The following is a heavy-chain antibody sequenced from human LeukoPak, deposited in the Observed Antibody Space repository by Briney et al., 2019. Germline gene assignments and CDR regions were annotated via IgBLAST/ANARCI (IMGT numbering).Heavy chain of an antibody. J-gene: IGHJ4*02. V-gene: IGHV4-4*07. CDR2: VHVTRGT. D-gene: IGHD1-26*01. CDR1: GGSISSHY. Sequence: SETLSLTCSVSGGSISSHYWSWIRQPAGKGLEWIGRVHVTRGTNYNPSLKSRVTMSVDTSKSQFSLRLSSVTAADMAVYYCAVGARALGYWGQGTLVTVSS. CDR3: AVGARALGY.